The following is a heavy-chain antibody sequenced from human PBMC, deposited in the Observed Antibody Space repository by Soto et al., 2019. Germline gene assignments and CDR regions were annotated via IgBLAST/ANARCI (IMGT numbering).Heavy chain of an antibody. Sequence: SETLSLTCAVYGGSFSGYYWSWIRQPPGKGLEWIGEINHSGSTNYNPSLKSRVTISVDTSKNQFSLKLSSVTPEDTAVYYCARDSRPYYYYGMDVWGQGTTVTVSS. CDR1: GGSFSGYY. CDR3: ARDSRPYYYYGMDV. CDR2: INHSGST. J-gene: IGHJ6*02. D-gene: IGHD6-13*01. V-gene: IGHV4-34*01.